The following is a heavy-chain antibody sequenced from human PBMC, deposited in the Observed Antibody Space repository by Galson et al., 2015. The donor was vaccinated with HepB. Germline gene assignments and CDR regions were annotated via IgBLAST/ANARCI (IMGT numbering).Heavy chain of an antibody. CDR3: SRDRWYHAFDI. CDR1: GFTFSDYA. V-gene: IGHV3-49*04. D-gene: IGHD1-14*01. CDR2: VRSNSNGGTI. Sequence: SLRLSCAGSGFTFSDYAMNWVRQAPGKGLEWVGFVRSNSNGGTIEYAASVKGRFTISRDDYRSIAYLKMNSLKSVDTDVYHCSRDRWYHAFDIWDQGTMVTVSS. J-gene: IGHJ3*02.